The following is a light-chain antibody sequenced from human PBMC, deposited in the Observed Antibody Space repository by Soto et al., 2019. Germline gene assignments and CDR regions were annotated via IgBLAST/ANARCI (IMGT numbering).Light chain of an antibody. CDR1: QSVSSN. J-gene: IGKJ1*01. V-gene: IGKV3D-15*01. CDR2: GVY. CDR3: QQYHSWPPRT. Sequence: EIVMTQSPTILSVAPGERATLSCRASQSVSSNLAWYQHKPGQAPRLLIYGVYTRAPGIPARFSGSGSGTEFTLTISSLQSDDFAVYYGQQYHSWPPRTFGQGTEVEIK.